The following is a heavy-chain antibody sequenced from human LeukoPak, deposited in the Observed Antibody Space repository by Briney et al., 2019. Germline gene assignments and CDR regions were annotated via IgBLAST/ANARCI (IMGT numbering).Heavy chain of an antibody. Sequence: ASVKVSCKASGYTFTSYDINWVRQATGQGLEWMGWMHPNRGNTGYAQKFQGRVTMTRNTSISTAYMELSSLRSEDTAVYYCARAHDTPRSWYIYWGQGTLVTVSS. J-gene: IGHJ4*02. CDR2: MHPNRGNT. V-gene: IGHV1-8*01. CDR3: ARAHDTPRSWYIY. CDR1: GYTFTSYD. D-gene: IGHD6-13*01.